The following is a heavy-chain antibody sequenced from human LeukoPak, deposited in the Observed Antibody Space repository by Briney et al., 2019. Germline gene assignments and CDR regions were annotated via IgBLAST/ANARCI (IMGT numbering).Heavy chain of an antibody. D-gene: IGHD3-10*01. Sequence: PSETLSLTCTVSAYSISSDYYWGWIRPLPGKGLGWIGTIYHSGSTYYNPSLKSRVSISVDTSKNQFSLKLSSVTAADTAVYYCARHLSYGSGSYDSWGQGTLVTVSS. CDR1: AYSISSDYY. CDR3: ARHLSYGSGSYDS. CDR2: IYHSGST. J-gene: IGHJ4*02. V-gene: IGHV4-38-2*02.